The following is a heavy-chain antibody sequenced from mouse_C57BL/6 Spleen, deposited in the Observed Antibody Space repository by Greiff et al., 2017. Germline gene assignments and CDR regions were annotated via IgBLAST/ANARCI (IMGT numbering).Heavy chain of an antibody. CDR1: GYTFTSYW. CDR3: ARIWDRAMDY. J-gene: IGHJ4*01. CDR2: IYPSDSET. Sequence: VQLQQPGAELVRPGSSVKLSCKASGYTFTSYWMDWVKQRPGQGLEWIGNIYPSDSETHYNQQFKDKATLTVDKSSSTAYMQLSSLTSEDSAVYYCARIWDRAMDYWGQGTSVTVSS. D-gene: IGHD3-3*01. V-gene: IGHV1-61*01.